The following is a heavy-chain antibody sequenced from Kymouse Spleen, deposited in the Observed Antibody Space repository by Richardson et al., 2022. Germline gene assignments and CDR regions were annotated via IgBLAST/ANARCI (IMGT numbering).Heavy chain of an antibody. D-gene: IGHD3-10*01. J-gene: IGHJ6*02. Sequence: EVQLVESGGGLVKPGGSLRLSCAASGFTFSNAWMSWVRQAPGKGLEWVGRIKSKTDGGTTDYAAPVKGRFTISRDDSKNTLYLQMNSLKTEDTAVYYCTTAFYGSGSYLLLLRYGRLGPRDHGHRLL. CDR2: IKSKTDGGTT. V-gene: IGHV3-15*01. CDR1: GFTFSNAW. CDR3: TTAFYGSGSYLLLLRYGR.